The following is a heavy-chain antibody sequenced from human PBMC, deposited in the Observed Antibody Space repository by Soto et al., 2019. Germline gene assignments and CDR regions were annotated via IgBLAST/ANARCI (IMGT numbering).Heavy chain of an antibody. CDR2: ISYDGSNI. Sequence: QVQLVESGGGVVQPGRSLRLSCAASGFTFSSYAMHWVRQAPGKGLEWVAVISYDGSNIYYADSVKGRFTISRDNSKNTLYLQMNSLRVEDTAVYYCARAFEYSSGWPNENSYYYYGMDVWGQGTTVTVSS. V-gene: IGHV3-30-3*01. D-gene: IGHD6-19*01. J-gene: IGHJ6*02. CDR3: ARAFEYSSGWPNENSYYYYGMDV. CDR1: GFTFSSYA.